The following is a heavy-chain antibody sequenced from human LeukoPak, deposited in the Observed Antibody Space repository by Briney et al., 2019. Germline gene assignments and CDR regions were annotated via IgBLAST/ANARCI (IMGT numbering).Heavy chain of an antibody. Sequence: SVKVSCKASGDSFSSYAIAWVRQAPGQGLEWLGRIIPIFGTANYPQKFQGRVTITADILSSTAYIEMTNLTSDDTAVYFCAKQGAARQDYYMDVWGNGTTVSVS. D-gene: IGHD5-18*01. CDR3: AKQGAARQDYYMDV. V-gene: IGHV1-69*06. CDR1: GDSFSSYA. J-gene: IGHJ6*03. CDR2: IIPIFGTA.